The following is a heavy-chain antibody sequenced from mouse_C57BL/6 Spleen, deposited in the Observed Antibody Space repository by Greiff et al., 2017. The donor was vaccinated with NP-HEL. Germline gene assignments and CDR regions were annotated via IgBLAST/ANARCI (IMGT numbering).Heavy chain of an antibody. CDR3: ARHLGYYGSSYGAMDY. D-gene: IGHD1-1*01. V-gene: IGHV2-6-1*01. CDR1: GFSLTSYG. CDR2: IWSDGST. Sequence: VQLQESGPGLVAPSQSLSITCTVSGFSLTSYGVHWVRQPPGKGLEWLVVIWSDGSTTYNSALKSRLSISKDNSKSQVFLKMNSLQTDDTAMYYCARHLGYYGSSYGAMDYWGQGTSVTVSS. J-gene: IGHJ4*01.